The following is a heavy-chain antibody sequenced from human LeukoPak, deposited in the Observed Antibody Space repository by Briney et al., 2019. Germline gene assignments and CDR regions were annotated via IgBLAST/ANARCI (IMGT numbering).Heavy chain of an antibody. Sequence: GGSLRLSCAASGFTFTKYAMSWVRQAPGKGLEWASGIRGSGADTFYADSVKGRFTISRDNSMNTIYLQMNSLRAEDTAVYYCAKENDFWSASYYYFDYWGQGALVTVSS. V-gene: IGHV3-23*01. D-gene: IGHD3-3*01. CDR3: AKENDFWSASYYYFDY. J-gene: IGHJ4*02. CDR1: GFTFTKYA. CDR2: IRGSGADT.